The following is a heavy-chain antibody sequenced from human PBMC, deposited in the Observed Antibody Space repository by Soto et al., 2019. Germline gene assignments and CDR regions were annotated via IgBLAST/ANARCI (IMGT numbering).Heavy chain of an antibody. J-gene: IGHJ4*02. CDR2: ISSSSSTI. Sequence: GGSLRLSCAASGFTFSSYSMNWVRQAPGKGLEWVSYISSSSSTIYYADSVKGRFTISRDNAKNSLYLQMNSLRDEDTAVYYCARDLFRRPTMEKHRNYYDSHGPGFDYWGQGTLVTVSS. CDR1: GFTFSSYS. CDR3: ARDLFRRPTMEKHRNYYDSHGPGFDY. D-gene: IGHD3-22*01. V-gene: IGHV3-48*02.